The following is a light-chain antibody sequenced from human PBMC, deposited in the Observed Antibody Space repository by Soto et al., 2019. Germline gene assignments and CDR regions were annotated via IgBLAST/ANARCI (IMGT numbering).Light chain of an antibody. CDR1: QGISSW. CDR3: PQANSFHLT. V-gene: IGKV1-12*01. J-gene: IGKJ4*01. Sequence: DIQMTQSPSSVSASVGDRVTITCRASQGISSWLAWYQQKQGKAPNLLIHTASSLQSGVPSRISGSGSGTEFTLTISSLQPEDFATYSCPQANSFHLTFGGGTKVEIK. CDR2: TAS.